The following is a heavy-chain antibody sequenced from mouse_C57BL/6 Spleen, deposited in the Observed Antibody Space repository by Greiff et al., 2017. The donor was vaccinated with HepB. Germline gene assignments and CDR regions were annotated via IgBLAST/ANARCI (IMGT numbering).Heavy chain of an antibody. Sequence: QVQLKQPGAELVKPGASVKLSCKASGYTFTSYWMHWVKQRPGRGLEWIGRIDPNSGGTKYNEKFKSKATLTVDKPSSTAYMQLSSLTSADSAVYYCAGSPYYYGSSPYAMDYWGQGTSVTVSS. D-gene: IGHD1-1*01. CDR3: AGSPYYYGSSPYAMDY. CDR1: GYTFTSYW. CDR2: IDPNSGGT. V-gene: IGHV1-72*01. J-gene: IGHJ4*01.